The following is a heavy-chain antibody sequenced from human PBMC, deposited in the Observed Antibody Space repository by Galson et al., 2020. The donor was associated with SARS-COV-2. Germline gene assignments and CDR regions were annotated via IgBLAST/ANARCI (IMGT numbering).Heavy chain of an antibody. D-gene: IGHD2-21*01. CDR3: ARIIVVTTTAKILHRRSNWFDP. Sequence: ASETLSLTCSVSGYSISSGYSWGWVRQPPGRGLEWIGNIYHNGTTFYTTSLRSRATISVDTSKNQFSLDLNSVTAADTAVYYCARIIVVTTTAKILHRRSNWFDPWGQGILVTVSS. CDR2: IYHNGTT. V-gene: IGHV4-38-2*02. CDR1: GYSISSGYS. J-gene: IGHJ5*02.